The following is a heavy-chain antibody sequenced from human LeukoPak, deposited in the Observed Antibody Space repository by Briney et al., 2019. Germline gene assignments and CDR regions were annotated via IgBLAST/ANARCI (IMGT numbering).Heavy chain of an antibody. Sequence: GGSLRLSCAASGFTFTNYWMSWVRQAPGKGLELVANIKQDRSEKYYVDSVKGRFTISRDIAKNSLYLQMNSLRAEDTAVYYCAKSRVRGVIITPFDYWGQGTLVTVSS. D-gene: IGHD3-10*01. V-gene: IGHV3-7*01. J-gene: IGHJ4*02. CDR2: IKQDRSEK. CDR1: GFTFTNYW. CDR3: AKSRVRGVIITPFDY.